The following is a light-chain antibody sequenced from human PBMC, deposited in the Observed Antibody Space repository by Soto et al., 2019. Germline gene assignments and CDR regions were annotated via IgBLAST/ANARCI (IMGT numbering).Light chain of an antibody. J-gene: IGKJ1*01. CDR1: QSVSSN. V-gene: IGKV3-15*01. CDR2: GAS. Sequence: EIVMTQSPATLSVSPGERATLSCRASQSVSSNLAWYQQKPGQAPRLLIYGASTRATGIPARFGGSGSGTEFTLTIGSLQSEDFAVYYCQQYNNWPPCTFGQGTKGEIK. CDR3: QQYNNWPPCT.